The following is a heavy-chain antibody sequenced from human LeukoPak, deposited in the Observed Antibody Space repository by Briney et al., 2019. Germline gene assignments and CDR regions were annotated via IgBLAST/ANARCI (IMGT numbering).Heavy chain of an antibody. CDR3: ARETWGGLDY. CDR1: GFTFSEFN. V-gene: IGHV3-11*06. D-gene: IGHD3-16*01. CDR2: ISTSGTYT. Sequence: GGSLRLSCAASGFTFSEFNMNWIRQAPGKGLEWVSYISTSGTYTNYADSVKGRFTISRDDAKNTLYLQMNSLRVEDTAVYYCARETWGGLDYWGQGTLVTVSS. J-gene: IGHJ4*02.